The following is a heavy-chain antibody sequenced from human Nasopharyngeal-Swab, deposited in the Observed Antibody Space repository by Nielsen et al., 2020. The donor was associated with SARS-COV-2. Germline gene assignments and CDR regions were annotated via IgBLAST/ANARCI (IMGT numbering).Heavy chain of an antibody. V-gene: IGHV1-8*01. D-gene: IGHD2-21*01. CDR2: MNPNSGNT. J-gene: IGHJ6*02. CDR3: ARVVVIHSAMGV. Sequence: WVRQAPGQGLEWMGWMNPNSGNTGYAQKFQGRVTMTRNTSISTAYMELSSLRSEDTAVYYCARVVVIHSAMGVWGQGTTVTVSS.